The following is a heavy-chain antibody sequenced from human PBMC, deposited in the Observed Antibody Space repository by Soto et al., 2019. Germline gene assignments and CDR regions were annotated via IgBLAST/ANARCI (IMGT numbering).Heavy chain of an antibody. CDR1: GFTFSSYS. V-gene: IGHV3-48*02. J-gene: IGHJ3*02. CDR2: ISSSSSTI. D-gene: IGHD2-15*01. CDR3: ARDGLGIVVVVAATRHAFDI. Sequence: PGGSLRLSCAASGFTFSSYSMNWVRQAPGKGLEWVSYISSSSSTIYYADPVKGRFTISRDNAKNSLYLQMNSLRDEDTAVYYCARDGLGIVVVVAATRHAFDIWGQGTMVTVS.